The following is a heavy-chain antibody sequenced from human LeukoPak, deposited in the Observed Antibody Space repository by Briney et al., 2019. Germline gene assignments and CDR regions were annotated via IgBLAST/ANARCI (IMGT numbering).Heavy chain of an antibody. CDR2: INHSGST. V-gene: IGHV4-34*01. Sequence: SETLSLTCAVYGGSFSGYYWSWIRQPPGKGLEWIGEINHSGSTNYNPSLKSRVTISVDASKNQFSLKLSSVTAADTAVYYCARLSLKVLEWSPTKGKETHYFDFWGQGTLVTVSS. D-gene: IGHD3-3*01. CDR1: GGSFSGYY. CDR3: ARLSLKVLEWSPTKGKETHYFDF. J-gene: IGHJ4*02.